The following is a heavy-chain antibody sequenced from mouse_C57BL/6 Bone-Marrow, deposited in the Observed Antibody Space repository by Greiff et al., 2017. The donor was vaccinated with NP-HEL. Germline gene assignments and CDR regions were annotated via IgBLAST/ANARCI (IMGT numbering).Heavy chain of an antibody. V-gene: IGHV5-17*01. J-gene: IGHJ1*03. CDR2: ISSGSSTI. CDR1: GFTFSDYG. Sequence: VQLKESGGGLVKPGGSLKLSCAASGFTFSDYGMNWVRQAPEKGLEWVAYISSGSSTIYYADPVKGRFTISSDTAKKNLFLQMTGLRSEDTAMYYCARDYYGSSYWYFDVWGTGTTVTVSS. CDR3: ARDYYGSSYWYFDV. D-gene: IGHD1-1*01.